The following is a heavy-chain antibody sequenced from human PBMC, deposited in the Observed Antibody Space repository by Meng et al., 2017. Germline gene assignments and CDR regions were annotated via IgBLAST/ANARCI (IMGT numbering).Heavy chain of an antibody. CDR3: ASTYGYDAFDI. Sequence: ASVKVSCKASGYTFTSYAMHWVRQAPGQRLEWMGWSNAGNGNTKYSQEFQGRVTMTTDTSTSTAYMELRSLRSDDTAVYYCASTYGYDAFDIWGQGTMVTVSS. V-gene: IGHV1-3*02. J-gene: IGHJ3*02. D-gene: IGHD6-25*01. CDR2: SNAGNGNT. CDR1: GYTFTSYA.